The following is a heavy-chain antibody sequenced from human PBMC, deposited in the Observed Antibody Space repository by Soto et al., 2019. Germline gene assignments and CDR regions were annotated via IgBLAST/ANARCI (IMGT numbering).Heavy chain of an antibody. CDR1: GFTFSSYA. V-gene: IGHV3-23*01. D-gene: IGHD6-6*01. Sequence: EVQLLESGGGLVQPGGSLRLSCAASGFTFSSYAMSWVRQAPGKGLEWVSAISGSDGSTYYADSVKGRFTISRDNSKNTLYLQMNSLRAEDTAVYYCAKGGSSSIPLGGWLDYWGQGTLVTVSS. J-gene: IGHJ4*02. CDR3: AKGGSSSIPLGGWLDY. CDR2: ISGSDGST.